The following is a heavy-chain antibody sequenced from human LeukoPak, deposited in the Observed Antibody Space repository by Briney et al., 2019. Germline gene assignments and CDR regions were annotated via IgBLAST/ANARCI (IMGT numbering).Heavy chain of an antibody. CDR3: ARDRSGYANDAFDF. D-gene: IGHD3-3*01. CDR2: LSYGGTNK. Sequence: GGSLRLSCAASGVTFSDYAMHWVRQAPGKGLEWVAVLSYGGTNKYYADSVKGRFTISRDNSKNTMFLQMNSLRAEDTAVYHCARDRSGYANDAFDFWGQGTMVTVSS. CDR1: GVTFSDYA. J-gene: IGHJ3*01. V-gene: IGHV3-30-3*01.